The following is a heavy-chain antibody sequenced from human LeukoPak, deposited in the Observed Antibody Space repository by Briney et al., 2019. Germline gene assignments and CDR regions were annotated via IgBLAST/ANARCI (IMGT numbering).Heavy chain of an antibody. V-gene: IGHV3-21*01. CDR1: GFTFSSYS. CDR3: ARGGHCSSSSCYLGAFDI. D-gene: IGHD2-2*01. J-gene: IGHJ3*02. Sequence: GGSLRLSCAASGFTFSSYSMNWVRQAPGKGLEWVSSISSSSSYIYYADSVKGRFTISRDNAKNSLYLQVNSLRAEDTAVYYCARGGHCSSSSCYLGAFDIWGQGTMVTVSS. CDR2: ISSSSSYI.